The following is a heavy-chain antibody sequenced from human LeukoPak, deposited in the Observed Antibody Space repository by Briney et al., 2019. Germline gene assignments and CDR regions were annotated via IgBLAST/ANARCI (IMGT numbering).Heavy chain of an antibody. CDR3: ARAPFSWYYFDY. Sequence: SETLSLTCTVSGGSISSHYWSWIRQPPGKGLEWIGYIYYSGSTNYNPSLKSRVTISVDTSKNQFSLKLSSVTAADTAVYYCARAPFSWYYFDYWGQGTLVTVSS. CDR1: GGSISSHY. V-gene: IGHV4-59*08. CDR2: IYYSGST. D-gene: IGHD2-8*02. J-gene: IGHJ4*02.